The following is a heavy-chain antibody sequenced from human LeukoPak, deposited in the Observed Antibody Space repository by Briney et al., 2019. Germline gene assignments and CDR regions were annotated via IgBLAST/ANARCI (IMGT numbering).Heavy chain of an antibody. CDR1: GFTVSSSY. Sequence: GVPLRLSCAASGFTVSSSYMSWVRQAPGKGLEWISVIYSGGTTYYADSVKGRFTIYRDNSKNTLYLQMNSLRAEDTAVYYCARDLIVGGNHDAFDIWGQGTMVTVS. V-gene: IGHV3-53*01. CDR2: IYSGGTT. D-gene: IGHD1-26*01. J-gene: IGHJ3*02. CDR3: ARDLIVGGNHDAFDI.